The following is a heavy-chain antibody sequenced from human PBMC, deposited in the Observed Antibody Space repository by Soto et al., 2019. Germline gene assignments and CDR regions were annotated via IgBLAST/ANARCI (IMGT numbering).Heavy chain of an antibody. CDR1: GGTFSTYS. D-gene: IGHD2-21*01. CDR3: TIGSWSGEVFDI. CDR2: IIPMLGVR. Sequence: QVQLVQSGAEVKKPGSSVKVSCKDSGGTFSTYSMFWVRQAPGQGLEWMGRIIPMLGVRNYAQRFQDRVTIIADMSTATVHMELSSLRSEDTALYYCTIGSWSGEVFDIWGQGTMVTVSS. V-gene: IGHV1-69*02. J-gene: IGHJ3*02.